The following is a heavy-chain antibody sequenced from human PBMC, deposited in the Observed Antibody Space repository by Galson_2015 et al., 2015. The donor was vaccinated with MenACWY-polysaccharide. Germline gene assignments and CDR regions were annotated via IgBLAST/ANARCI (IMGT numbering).Heavy chain of an antibody. Sequence: SETLSLTCNVSRGSISSYYWSWIRQPAGKGLEWIGHISTSGSTVYNPSLKSRVTLSLDISNNQLSLRLTSVTAADTAVYYCARVGCSGYDSRFEHWGQGTLVAVSS. V-gene: IGHV4-4*07. D-gene: IGHD5-12*01. CDR2: ISTSGST. CDR1: RGSISSYY. J-gene: IGHJ4*02. CDR3: ARVGCSGYDSRFEH.